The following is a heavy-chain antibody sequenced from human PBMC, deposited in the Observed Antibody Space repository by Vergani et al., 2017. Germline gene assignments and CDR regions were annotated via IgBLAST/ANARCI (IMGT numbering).Heavy chain of an antibody. CDR2: ISYDGSNK. D-gene: IGHD2-2*01. J-gene: IGHJ6*03. CDR3: ARAGEGYCSSTSCKYYYYYYYMDV. CDR1: GFTFSSYA. Sequence: QVQLVESGGGVVQPGRSLRFSCAASGFTFSSYAMHWVRQAPGKGLEWVAVISYDGSNKYYADSVKGRFTISRDNSKNTLYLQMNSLRAEDTAVYYCARAGEGYCSSTSCKYYYYYYYMDVWGKGTTVTVSS. V-gene: IGHV3-30-3*01.